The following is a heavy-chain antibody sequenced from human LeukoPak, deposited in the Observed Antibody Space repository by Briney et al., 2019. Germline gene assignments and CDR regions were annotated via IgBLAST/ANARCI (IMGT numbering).Heavy chain of an antibody. D-gene: IGHD3-22*01. CDR1: GGSISSYY. V-gene: IGHV4-4*07. Sequence: SETLSLTCTASGGSISSYYWSWIRQPAGKGLEWIGRIYTSGSTNYNPPLKSRVTMSVDTSKNQFSLKLSSVTAADTAVYYCARERWYYDSSGYENYWYFDLWGQGTLVTVSS. J-gene: IGHJ2*01. CDR2: IYTSGST. CDR3: ARERWYYDSSGYENYWYFDL.